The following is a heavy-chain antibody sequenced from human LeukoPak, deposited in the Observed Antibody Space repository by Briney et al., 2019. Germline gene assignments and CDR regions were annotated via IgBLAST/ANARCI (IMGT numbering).Heavy chain of an antibody. V-gene: IGHV4-59*12. J-gene: IGHJ4*02. Sequence: SETLSLTCTVSGGSISSYYWSWIRQPPGKGLEWIGYIYYSGSTNYNPSLKSRVTISVDTSKNQFSLKLSSVTAADTAVYYCARGSMITFGGVIASDFDYWGQGTLVTVSS. D-gene: IGHD3-16*02. CDR2: IYYSGST. CDR3: ARGSMITFGGVIASDFDY. CDR1: GGSISSYY.